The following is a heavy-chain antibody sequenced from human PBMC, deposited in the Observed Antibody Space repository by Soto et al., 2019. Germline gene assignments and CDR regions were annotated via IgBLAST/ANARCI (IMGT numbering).Heavy chain of an antibody. CDR1: GGTFSSYA. J-gene: IGHJ1*01. CDR3: ARASLGYCTNGVCYTKLGLHVEYFQH. CDR2: IIPIFGTA. Sequence: GASVKVSFKASGGTFSSYAISWVRQAPGQGLEWMGGIIPIFGTANYAQKFQGRVTITADESTSTAYMELSSLRSEDTAVYYCARASLGYCTNGVCYTKLGLHVEYFQHWGQGTLVTVSS. V-gene: IGHV1-69*13. D-gene: IGHD2-8*01.